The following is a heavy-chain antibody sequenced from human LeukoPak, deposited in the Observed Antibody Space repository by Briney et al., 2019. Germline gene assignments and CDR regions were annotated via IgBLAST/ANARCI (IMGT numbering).Heavy chain of an antibody. CDR2: IYYSGST. J-gene: IGHJ4*02. CDR3: ARHGGAVATDYFDY. D-gene: IGHD6-19*01. Sequence: SETLSLTCTVSGGSISSSSCYWGWLRQPPGTGLEWIGSIYYSGSTYYNPSLKSRVTISVDTSKNQFSLKLSSVTAADTAVYYCARHGGAVATDYFDYWGQGTLVTVSS. CDR1: GGSISSSSCY. V-gene: IGHV4-39*01.